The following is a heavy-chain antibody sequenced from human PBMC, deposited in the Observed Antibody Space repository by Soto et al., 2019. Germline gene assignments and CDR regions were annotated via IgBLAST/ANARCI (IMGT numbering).Heavy chain of an antibody. D-gene: IGHD1-26*01. CDR2: IYYSGST. J-gene: IGHJ6*02. CDR3: ARDSGPIIVGDTTVSYGMDV. CDR1: GFSISSYY. V-gene: IGHV4-59*01. Sequence: SETLSLTCTVSGFSISSYYRSWILRPPGKGLEWIGYIYYSGSTNYNPSLKSRVTISVDTSKNQFSLKLSSVTAADTAVYYCARDSGPIIVGDTTVSYGMDVWGQGTTVT.